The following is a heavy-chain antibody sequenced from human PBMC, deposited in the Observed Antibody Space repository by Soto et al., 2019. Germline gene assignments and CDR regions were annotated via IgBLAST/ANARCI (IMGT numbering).Heavy chain of an antibody. J-gene: IGHJ6*02. CDR3: ARENWYSLDV. CDR2: ITGDGSTT. V-gene: IGHV3-74*01. CDR1: GFTFRSYF. D-gene: IGHD1-26*01. Sequence: EVQLVESGGGLVQPGGSLRLSCAASGFTFRSYFMAWVRQTPGKGLVLVSQITGDGSTTNYADSVRGRFTISRDNAKNTLHLQMTSLSDEDTAIYYCARENWYSLDVWGQGTTVTVSS.